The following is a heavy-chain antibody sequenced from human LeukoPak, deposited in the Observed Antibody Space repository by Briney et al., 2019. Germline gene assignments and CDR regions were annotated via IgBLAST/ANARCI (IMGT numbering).Heavy chain of an antibody. CDR3: AKDLDGYDSTLDY. D-gene: IGHD5-12*01. CDR2: IWYDGSNK. V-gene: IGHV3-33*06. Sequence: PGGSLRLSCVASAFTFSSYGMHWVRQAPGKGLEWVAVIWYDGSNKYYADSVKGRFTISRDNSKNTLYLQMNSLRAEDTAVYYCAKDLDGYDSTLDYWVQGTLVTVSS. CDR1: AFTFSSYG. J-gene: IGHJ4*02.